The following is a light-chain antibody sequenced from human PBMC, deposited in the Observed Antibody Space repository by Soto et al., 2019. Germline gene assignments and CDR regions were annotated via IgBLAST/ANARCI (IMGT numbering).Light chain of an antibody. CDR2: EVN. CDR3: TSYGGRDNLM. V-gene: IGLV2-8*01. Sequence: QSVLTQPPSASGSPGQSVTISCTGTSSDIGAYNYVSWFQQHPGEAPKLIISEVNKRPSGVPDRFSGSKSGTTASLTVSGRQAEEEDDYYCTSYGGRDNLMFGGGTQLTVL. CDR1: SSDIGAYNY. J-gene: IGLJ3*02.